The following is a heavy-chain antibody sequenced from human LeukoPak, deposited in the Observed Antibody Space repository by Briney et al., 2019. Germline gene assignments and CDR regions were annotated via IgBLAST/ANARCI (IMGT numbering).Heavy chain of an antibody. CDR3: ASVCSSTSCYSKGLVDY. V-gene: IGHV3-23*01. CDR2: ISSSGGST. J-gene: IGHJ4*02. D-gene: IGHD2-2*01. Sequence: GGSLRLSCAASGFTFSTYAMSWVRQAPGKGLEWVSGISSSGGSTYYEDSVKGRFTISRDNAKNSLYLQMNSLRAEDTAVYYCASVCSSTSCYSKGLVDYWGQGTRVTVSS. CDR1: GFTFSTYA.